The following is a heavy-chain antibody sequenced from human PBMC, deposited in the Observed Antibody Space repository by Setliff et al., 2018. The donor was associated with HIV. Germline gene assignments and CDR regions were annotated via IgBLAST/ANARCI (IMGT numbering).Heavy chain of an antibody. J-gene: IGHJ4*02. D-gene: IGHD6-13*01. CDR1: GGSISGYY. Sequence: SETLSLTCTVSGGSISGYYWSWVRQPPEKRLELIGFIHYSGSSDYNPSLKSRITISVDTSKNQFSLKLTSLTAADTAVYYCARIDGEAADTNYWGQGTLVTVSS. CDR2: IHYSGSS. CDR3: ARIDGEAADTNY. V-gene: IGHV4-59*08.